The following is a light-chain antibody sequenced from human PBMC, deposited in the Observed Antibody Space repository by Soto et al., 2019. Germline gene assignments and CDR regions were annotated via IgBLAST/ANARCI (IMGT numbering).Light chain of an antibody. Sequence: DIQMTQSPSSLSASVGDRVTITCQASQNINNYLNWYQQKPGRAPKLLIYDASNLEAVVPSRFRGSGSGTDFTFTISRLQPEDIATYYCQQYENLPTIGQGTRLEI. CDR1: QNINNY. CDR2: DAS. CDR3: QQYENLPT. J-gene: IGKJ5*01. V-gene: IGKV1-33*01.